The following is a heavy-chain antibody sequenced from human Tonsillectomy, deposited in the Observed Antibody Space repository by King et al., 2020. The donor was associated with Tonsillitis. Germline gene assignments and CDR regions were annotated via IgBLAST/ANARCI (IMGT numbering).Heavy chain of an antibody. Sequence: VQLVESGGGLVQPGGSLRLSSAASGFTFSSYAVSWVRQAPGKGLEWVSAISNSGGTTYYADSVKGRFTISRDNSKNTVYLQMNSLGAEDTAIYYCAKGPGWYYFDYWGQGTLVTVSS. D-gene: IGHD6-19*01. CDR2: ISNSGGTT. CDR1: GFTFSSYA. J-gene: IGHJ4*02. CDR3: AKGPGWYYFDY. V-gene: IGHV3-23*04.